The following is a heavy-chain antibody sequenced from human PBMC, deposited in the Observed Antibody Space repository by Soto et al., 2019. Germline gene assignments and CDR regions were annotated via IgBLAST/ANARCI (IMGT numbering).Heavy chain of an antibody. CDR1: GFTFSSYA. CDR3: MLNMSPGPDAFYI. CDR2: ISGSGGST. D-gene: IGHD3-16*01. J-gene: IGHJ3*02. V-gene: IGHV3-23*01. Sequence: PGGSLRLSCAACGFTFSSYAISWVRQAPGKGLEWVSAISGSGGSTYYADSVKGRFTISRDNSKKTLYLKMNSLRAEDTAVYYCMLNMSPGPDAFYISGRWTIVT.